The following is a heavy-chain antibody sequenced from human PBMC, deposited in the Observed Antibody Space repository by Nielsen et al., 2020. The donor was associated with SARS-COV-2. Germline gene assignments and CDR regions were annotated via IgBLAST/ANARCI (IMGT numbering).Heavy chain of an antibody. D-gene: IGHD2-21*01. CDR2: ISSTGSSI. CDR3: ARDRGGPSVLAY. CDR1: GFTFSGYQ. Sequence: LSLTCAASGFTFSGYQMNWVRQAPGKGLEWVSYISSTGSSINYADSVKGRFTISRDNAKNSLCLQMNSLRVEDTATYYCARDRGGPSVLAYWGQGTLVTVSS. V-gene: IGHV3-48*03. J-gene: IGHJ4*02.